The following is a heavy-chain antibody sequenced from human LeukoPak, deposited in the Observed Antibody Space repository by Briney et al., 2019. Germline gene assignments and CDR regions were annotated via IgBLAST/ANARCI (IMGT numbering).Heavy chain of an antibody. V-gene: IGHV4-39*07. CDR2: IYNSGST. CDR3: ARDLGYSGSSDAFDI. D-gene: IGHD1-26*01. Sequence: PSETLSLTCSVSGGSISSSKYYWGWVRQPPGKGLQWIGSIYNSGSTRYNPSLQSRVTLSVDTSMNQFSLKLTSVTAADTAVYYCARDLGYSGSSDAFDIWGQGTMVTASS. CDR1: GGSISSSKYY. J-gene: IGHJ3*02.